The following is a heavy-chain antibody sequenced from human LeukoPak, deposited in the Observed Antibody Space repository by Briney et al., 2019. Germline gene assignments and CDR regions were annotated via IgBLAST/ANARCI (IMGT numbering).Heavy chain of an antibody. CDR3: ASSGYYYYYYYMDV. CDR1: GYTFYNYG. CDR2: INPSGGST. V-gene: IGHV1-46*02. D-gene: IGHD3-22*01. Sequence: GASVKVSCKASGYTFYNYGISWVRQAPGQGLEWMGIINPSGGSTSYAQKFQGRVTMTRDTSTSTVYMELSSLRSEDTAVYYCASSGYYYYYYYMDVWGKGTTVTVSS. J-gene: IGHJ6*03.